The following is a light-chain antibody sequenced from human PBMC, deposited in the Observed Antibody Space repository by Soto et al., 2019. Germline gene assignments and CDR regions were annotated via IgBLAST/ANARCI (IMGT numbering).Light chain of an antibody. CDR1: SSNIGSNY. CDR3: TAWDDTLRGPL. Sequence: VLTQPPSASGTPGQRVTISCSGSSSNIGSNYVYWYQQLPGTAPKLLIYRNNQRPSGVPDRFSGSKSGPSASLAISGVRSEDEADYYCTAWDDTLRGPLFGGGTKLTVL. CDR2: RNN. V-gene: IGLV1-47*01. J-gene: IGLJ2*01.